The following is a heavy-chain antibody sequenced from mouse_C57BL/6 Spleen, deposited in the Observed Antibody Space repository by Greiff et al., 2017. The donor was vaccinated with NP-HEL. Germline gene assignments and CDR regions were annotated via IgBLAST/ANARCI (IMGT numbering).Heavy chain of an antibody. V-gene: IGHV3-6*01. CDR3: ARLDWDEGFAY. J-gene: IGHJ3*01. CDR1: GYSITSGYY. Sequence: EVQLQESGPGLVKPSQSLSLTCSVTGYSITSGYYWNWIRQFPGNKLEWMGYISYDGSNNYNPSLKNRISITRDTSKNQFFLKLNSVTTEDTATYYCARLDWDEGFAYWGQGTLVTVSA. CDR2: ISYDGSN. D-gene: IGHD4-1*01.